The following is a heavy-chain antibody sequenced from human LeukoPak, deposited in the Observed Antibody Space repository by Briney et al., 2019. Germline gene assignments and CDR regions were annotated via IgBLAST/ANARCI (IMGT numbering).Heavy chain of an antibody. V-gene: IGHV3-33*01. Sequence: GGSLRLSCVVSGVSLSSHGMHWVRQAPGKGLEWLTFTWSDGRSEYYADSVKGRFTVSRDNSKNTVYLQINSLRVEDTAVYHRARDRGNDYFDSWGQGTLVTVTS. CDR2: TWSDGRSE. CDR3: ARDRGNDYFDS. CDR1: GVSLSSHG. J-gene: IGHJ4*02.